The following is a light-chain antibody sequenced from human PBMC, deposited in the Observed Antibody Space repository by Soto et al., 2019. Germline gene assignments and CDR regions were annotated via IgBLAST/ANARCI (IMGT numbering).Light chain of an antibody. J-gene: IGLJ2*01. CDR1: SSNIGTYT. CDR3: AACDDRVNCVV. Sequence: QSVLTQPPSVSGTPGQSITISCSGSSSNIGTYTLNWYQYLPGTAPKLLFSTYDQRPSGVADRFSGSKSGTSASLAISGLQSEDEADYYCAACDDRVNCVVFGGGNKLTVL. V-gene: IGLV1-44*01. CDR2: TYD.